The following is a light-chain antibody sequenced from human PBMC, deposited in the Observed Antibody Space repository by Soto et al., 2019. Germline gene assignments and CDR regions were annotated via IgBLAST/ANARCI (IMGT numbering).Light chain of an antibody. CDR1: QSLAGSY. Sequence: EIVLTQSPGTLSLSPGERATLSCRASQSLAGSYLAWYQQKPGQAPRLLMYGASGRATGIPDRFSGSGSGTDFTLTISRLEPEDVAVYYCQQYVSSPLTFGGGTKVEI. CDR3: QQYVSSPLT. CDR2: GAS. V-gene: IGKV3-20*01. J-gene: IGKJ4*01.